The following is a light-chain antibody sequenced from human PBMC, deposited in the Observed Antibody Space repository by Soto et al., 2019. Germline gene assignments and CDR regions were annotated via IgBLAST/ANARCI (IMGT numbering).Light chain of an antibody. CDR1: RGISTW. J-gene: IGKJ1*01. V-gene: IGKV1-5*01. CDR3: QHYNSFSWT. Sequence: DIQITQSPSTLSASVGDRITITCRASRGISTWLAWYQQKPGKVPKLLIYDASSLESGVPSRFSGSGSGTEFTLSISSLQPDDFATYYCQHYNSFSWTFGQGTKVDIK. CDR2: DAS.